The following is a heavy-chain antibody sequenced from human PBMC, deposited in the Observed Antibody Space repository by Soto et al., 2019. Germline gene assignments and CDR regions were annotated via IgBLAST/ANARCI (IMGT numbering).Heavy chain of an antibody. CDR1: GASISTGHSN. J-gene: IGHJ6*02. CDR2: ISYSGST. CDR3: ARGATQIASYYYRMDV. V-gene: IGHV4-30-4*08. Sequence: SETLSLTCTVSGASISTGHSNSICIRQPPGKGLEWIGYISYSGSTYYNPSLKSRVTISVYTSKIQFSLNLSSVTAADTAVYYCARGATQIASYYYRMDVWGPGTTVT.